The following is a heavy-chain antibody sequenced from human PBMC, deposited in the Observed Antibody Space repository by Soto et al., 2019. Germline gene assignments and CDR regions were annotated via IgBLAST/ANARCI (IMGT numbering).Heavy chain of an antibody. V-gene: IGHV4-4*07. D-gene: IGHD2-21*01. CDR2: IYTSGST. CDR1: GGSINSYD. CDR3: ASLYRPSRVVGVNRHWYFDL. J-gene: IGHJ2*01. Sequence: SETLSLTCTVSGGSINSYDWSWIRQPAGKGLEWIGRIYTSGSTNYNPSLKSRVTMSVDTSKNQFFLKLSSVTAADTAAYYCASLYRPSRVVGVNRHWYFDLWGRGTLVTVSS.